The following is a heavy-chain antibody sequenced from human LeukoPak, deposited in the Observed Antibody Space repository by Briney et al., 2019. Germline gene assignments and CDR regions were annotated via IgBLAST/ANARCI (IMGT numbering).Heavy chain of an antibody. CDR3: AIAKYSSSWYGAFDI. D-gene: IGHD6-13*01. Sequence: GASVKVSCKASGYTFTGYYMHWVRQAPGQGLEWMGWINPNSGGTNYAQKFQGRVTMTEDTSTDTAYMELSSLRSEDTAVYYCAIAKYSSSWYGAFDIWGQGTMVTVSS. V-gene: IGHV1-2*02. CDR2: INPNSGGT. J-gene: IGHJ3*02. CDR1: GYTFTGYY.